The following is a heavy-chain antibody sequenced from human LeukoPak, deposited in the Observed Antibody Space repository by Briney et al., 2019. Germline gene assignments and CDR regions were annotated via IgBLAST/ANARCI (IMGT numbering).Heavy chain of an antibody. CDR1: GGSISSSSYY. D-gene: IGHD2-2*01. V-gene: IGHV4-39*07. CDR3: ASIVVVPAAYYYYYYYMDV. Sequence: PSETLSLTCTVSGGSISSSSYYWGWIRQPPGKGLEWIGSIYYSGSTYYNSSLKSRVTISVDTSKNQFSLKLSSVTAADTAVYYCASIVVVPAAYYYYYYYMDVWGKGTTVTVSS. J-gene: IGHJ6*03. CDR2: IYYSGST.